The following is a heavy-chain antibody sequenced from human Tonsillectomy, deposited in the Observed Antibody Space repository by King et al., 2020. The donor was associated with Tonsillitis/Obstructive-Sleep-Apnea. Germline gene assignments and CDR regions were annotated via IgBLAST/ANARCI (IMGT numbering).Heavy chain of an antibody. CDR3: AKDEGSMIALVSYLFDH. D-gene: IGHD3-22*01. CDR2: LSVSGGSV. Sequence: VQLVESGGGLVQPGGSLRLSCAASGFSFSSYAMAWVRQAPGKGLEWVSALSVSGGSVYYADSVRGRFTISSDNSKSTLYLQMNSLRAEDTAVYYCAKDEGSMIALVSYLFDHWGQGTLVTVSS. J-gene: IGHJ4*02. CDR1: GFSFSSYA. V-gene: IGHV3-23*04.